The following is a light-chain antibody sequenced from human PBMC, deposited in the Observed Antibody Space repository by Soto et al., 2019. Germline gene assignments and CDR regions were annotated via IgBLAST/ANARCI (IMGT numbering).Light chain of an antibody. J-gene: IGLJ3*02. V-gene: IGLV1-40*01. CDR3: QSYDNILRGSV. Sequence: QSALTQPPSVSGAPGQRVTISCTGSSSNIGAGFDVNWYQQLPGTAPKLVIYGNSNRPSGVPDRFSGSRSGTSASLAITGLQAEDEADYYCQSYDNILRGSVFGGGTKVTVL. CDR2: GNS. CDR1: SSNIGAGFD.